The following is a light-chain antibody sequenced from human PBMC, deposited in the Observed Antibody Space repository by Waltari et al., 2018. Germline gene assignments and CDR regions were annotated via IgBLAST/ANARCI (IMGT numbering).Light chain of an antibody. CDR2: DVS. J-gene: IGLJ3*02. Sequence: QSALTQPASVSGSPGQSITISCTGTSSDVGGYNYVSWYQQHPGKAPKLMIYDVSKRPSGVANRFSGYKSGNTASLTSSGLQAEDEADYYCCSYAGSSTLWVFGGGTKLTVL. CDR1: SSDVGGYNY. V-gene: IGLV2-23*02. CDR3: CSYAGSSTLWV.